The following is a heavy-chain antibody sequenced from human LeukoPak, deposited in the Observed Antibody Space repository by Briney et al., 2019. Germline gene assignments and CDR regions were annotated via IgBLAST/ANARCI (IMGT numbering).Heavy chain of an antibody. CDR3: AKGPGARGKCNWFDP. CDR1: GFSFSSYV. J-gene: IGHJ5*02. Sequence: GGSLRLSCVVSGFSFSSYVMNWVRQAPGKGLEWVSYITSNSDTIYYADSVKGRFTISRDNAKNSLYLQMNSLRPEDTAVYYCAKGPGARGKCNWFDPWGQGTLVTVSS. V-gene: IGHV3-48*03. CDR2: ITSNSDTI. D-gene: IGHD5-12*01.